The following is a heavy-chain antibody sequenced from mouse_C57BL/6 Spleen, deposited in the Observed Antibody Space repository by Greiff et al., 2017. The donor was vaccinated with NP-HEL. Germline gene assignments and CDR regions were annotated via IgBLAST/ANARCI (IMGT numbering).Heavy chain of an antibody. D-gene: IGHD2-3*01. V-gene: IGHV1-15*01. Sequence: VQLQQSGAELVRPGASVTLSCKASGYTFTDYDMHWVKQTPVHGLEWIGAIDPETGGTAYNQKFKGKAILTADKSSSTAYMELRSLTSEDSAVYYCTRYDEKGFACWGKGALVTVSA. CDR1: GYTFTDYD. J-gene: IGHJ3*01. CDR3: TRYDEKGFAC. CDR2: IDPETGGT.